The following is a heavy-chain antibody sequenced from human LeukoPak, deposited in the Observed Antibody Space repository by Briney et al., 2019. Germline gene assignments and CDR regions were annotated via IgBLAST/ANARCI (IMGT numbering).Heavy chain of an antibody. D-gene: IGHD6-19*01. V-gene: IGHV3-23*01. CDR3: AKPGYSSGWYLFDY. CDR2: ISGSGNYA. J-gene: IGHJ4*02. Sequence: PGGSLRLSCAASGFTFSSSGMSWVRQAPGKGLDWVSVISGSGNYAYYADSVKGRFTISRDNSKNTLYLQMNSLRAEDTAVYYCAKPGYSSGWYLFDYWGQGTLVTVSS. CDR1: GFTFSSSG.